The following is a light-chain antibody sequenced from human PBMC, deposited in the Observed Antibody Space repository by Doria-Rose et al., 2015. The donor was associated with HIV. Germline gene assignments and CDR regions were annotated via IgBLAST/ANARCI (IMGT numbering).Light chain of an antibody. CDR2: EVS. V-gene: IGLV2-23*02. CDR3: YSYVGSSTVV. J-gene: IGLJ3*02. Sequence: QSALIQPASVSGSPGQSITISCTGTSSDVGSYNLVSWYHQYPGKAPKLMIFEVSKRSSGISNRFSGSKSGNTACLTISGLQAEDEADYYCYSYVGSSTVVFGGGTKLTVL. CDR1: SSDVGSYNL.